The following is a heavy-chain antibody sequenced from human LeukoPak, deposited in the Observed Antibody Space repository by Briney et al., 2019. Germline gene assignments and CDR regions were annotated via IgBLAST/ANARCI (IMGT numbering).Heavy chain of an antibody. D-gene: IGHD3-22*01. CDR3: ARAPPDPYYYDSNGSGLDP. CDR1: GFTFSSYG. V-gene: IGHV3-33*01. CDR2: IWYDGSNK. J-gene: IGHJ5*02. Sequence: GRSLRLSCAASGFTFSSYGMHWVRQAPGKGLEWVAVIWYDGSNKYYADSVKGRFTISRDNSKNTLYLQMNSLRAEDTAVYYCARAPPDPYYYDSNGSGLDPWGQGTLVTVSS.